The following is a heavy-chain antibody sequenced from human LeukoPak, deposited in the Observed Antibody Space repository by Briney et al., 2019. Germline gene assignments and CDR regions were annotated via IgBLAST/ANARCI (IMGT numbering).Heavy chain of an antibody. V-gene: IGHV3-23*01. CDR3: AKGSRAAGYYFDY. Sequence: GGSLRLSCEASGFAFSSYTLSWVRQAPGKGLEWVSAISGSGGSTDYADSVKGRFTISRDNSKNTLHLQMSSLRAGDTAVYYCAKGSRAAGYYFDYWGQGTLVTVSS. J-gene: IGHJ4*02. CDR2: ISGSGGST. CDR1: GFAFSSYT. D-gene: IGHD6-25*01.